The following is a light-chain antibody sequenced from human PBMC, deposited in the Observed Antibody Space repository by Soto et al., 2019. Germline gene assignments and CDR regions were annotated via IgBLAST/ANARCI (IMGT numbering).Light chain of an antibody. CDR1: QSVSDMY. J-gene: IGKJ3*01. CDR2: AS. V-gene: IGKV3-20*01. CDR3: QHYGTSAL. Sequence: EIGLTQSPGTLSLSPGERATLSCRASQSVSDMYLAWYQQKPGQAPRLLIYASNRATGIPDRFSGSGSGTDFTLTISRLEPDDFAVYYCQHYGTSALFGPGTKVEIK.